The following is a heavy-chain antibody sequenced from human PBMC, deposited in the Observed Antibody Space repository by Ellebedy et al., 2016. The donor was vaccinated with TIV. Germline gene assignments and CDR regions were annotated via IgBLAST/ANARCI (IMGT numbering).Heavy chain of an antibody. J-gene: IGHJ4*02. CDR2: IQFDGRNK. Sequence: GESLKISCAASGFTSITYGMHWVRQAPGKGLDWVAFIQFDGRNKKYADSVKGRFTISRDNAKNSLHLQMKSLRAEDTAMYYCSGRGYWGQGTLVTVSS. V-gene: IGHV3-30*02. D-gene: IGHD3-22*01. CDR3: SGRGY. CDR1: GFTSITYG.